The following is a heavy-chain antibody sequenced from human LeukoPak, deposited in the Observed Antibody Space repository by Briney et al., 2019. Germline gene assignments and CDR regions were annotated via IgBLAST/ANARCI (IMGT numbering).Heavy chain of an antibody. CDR3: ARLRVRGGMDV. V-gene: IGHV4-34*01. D-gene: IGHD3-10*01. CDR2: INHSGST. CDR1: GGSFSGYY. Sequence: PSETLSLTCAVYGGSFSGYYWSWIRQPPGKGLEWIGEINHSGSTNYNPSLKSRVTISVDTSKNQFSLKLSSVTAADTAVYYCARLRVRGGMDVWGKGTTVTISS. J-gene: IGHJ6*04.